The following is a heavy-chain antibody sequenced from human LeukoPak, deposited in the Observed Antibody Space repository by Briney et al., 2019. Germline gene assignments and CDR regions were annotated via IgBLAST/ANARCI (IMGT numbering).Heavy chain of an antibody. CDR2: ISYDGSNK. V-gene: IGHV3-30-3*01. CDR1: GFTFSSYA. J-gene: IGHJ4*02. D-gene: IGHD2-21*02. Sequence: GGSLRLSCAASGFTFSSYAMHWVRQAPGKGLEGVAVISYDGSNKYYADSVKGRFTISRDNSKNTLYLQMNSLRAEDTAVYYCARALLPIVVVTAISDYWGQGTLVTVSS. CDR3: ARALLPIVVVTAISDY.